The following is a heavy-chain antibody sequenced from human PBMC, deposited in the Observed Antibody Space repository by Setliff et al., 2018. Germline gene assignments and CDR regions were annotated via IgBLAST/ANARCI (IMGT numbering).Heavy chain of an antibody. Sequence: SETLSLTCTVSGDSISSGSYYWNLIRQHPEKGLEWLGYIFHSGSTHYNSSLKSRITISIDTPKNHFSLELNSVTAADSAVYYCARRGMSSSWFQGYFDYWGQGTLVTVSS. CDR1: GDSISSGSYY. V-gene: IGHV4-31*03. CDR3: ARRGMSSSWFQGYFDY. CDR2: IFHSGST. D-gene: IGHD6-13*01. J-gene: IGHJ4*02.